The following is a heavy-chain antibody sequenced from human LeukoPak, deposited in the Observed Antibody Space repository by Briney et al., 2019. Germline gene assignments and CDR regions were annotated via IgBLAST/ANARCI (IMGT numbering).Heavy chain of an antibody. CDR3: AKGRGYSDFGVDY. CDR2: ISSSGTST. CDR1: GFTLSSHA. D-gene: IGHD5-12*01. J-gene: IGHJ4*02. V-gene: IGHV3-23*01. Sequence: GGSLRLSCAASGFTLSSHAMTWVRQAPGKGLEWVSVISSSGTSTYYADSVKGRFTISRDNSKNTLYLQMNSLSAEDTAVYYWAKGRGYSDFGVDYCGPGAQVT.